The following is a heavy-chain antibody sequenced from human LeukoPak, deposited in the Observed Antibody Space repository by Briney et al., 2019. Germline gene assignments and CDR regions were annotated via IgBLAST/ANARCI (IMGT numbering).Heavy chain of an antibody. D-gene: IGHD5-18*01. J-gene: IGHJ4*02. CDR2: IYTSGST. CDR3: ARDMGSYGYL. V-gene: IGHV4-61*02. Sequence: SETLSLTCTVSGGSISSGSYYWSWIRQPAGKGLEWIGRIYTSGSTNYNPSLKSRVTISVDTSKNQFSLKLSSVTAADTAVYYCARDMGSYGYLWGQGTLVTVSS. CDR1: GGSISSGSYY.